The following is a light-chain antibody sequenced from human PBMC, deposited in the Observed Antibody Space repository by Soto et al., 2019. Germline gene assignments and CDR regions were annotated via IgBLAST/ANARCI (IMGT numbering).Light chain of an antibody. Sequence: EIVMTQSPATLSVSPGERATLSCRASQSVSSNLAWYQQKPGRAPRLLIYDTSTRATGIPDRFSGSGSGTDFTLTISRLEPEDFAVYYCQQYGRSPITFGLGTRLEIK. J-gene: IGKJ5*01. CDR2: DTS. CDR1: QSVSSN. CDR3: QQYGRSPIT. V-gene: IGKV3D-15*01.